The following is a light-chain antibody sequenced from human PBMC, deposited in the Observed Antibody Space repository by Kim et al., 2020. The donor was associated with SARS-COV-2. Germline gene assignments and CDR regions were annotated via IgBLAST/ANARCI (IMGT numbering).Light chain of an antibody. CDR1: ESIDTY. CDR3: QESYNTPYT. J-gene: IGKJ2*01. CDR2: AAS. Sequence: DIQMTQSPLSLSASVGDRVTITCRASESIDTYLNWYQQKPGKAPKLLIYAASSLQSGVPLRFSGSGSGTDFTLTISSLQPEDSATYYCQESYNTPYTFGQGTKLEIK. V-gene: IGKV1-39*01.